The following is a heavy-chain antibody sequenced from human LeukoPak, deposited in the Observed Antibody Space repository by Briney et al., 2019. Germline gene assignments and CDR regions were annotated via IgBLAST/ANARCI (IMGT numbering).Heavy chain of an antibody. CDR3: ARVSPAYSSSWDYYYGMDV. CDR1: GGTFSSYA. J-gene: IGHJ6*02. CDR2: IIPILGIA. V-gene: IGHV1-69*04. D-gene: IGHD6-13*01. Sequence: GSSVKVSCKASGGTFSSYAISWVRQAPGQGLEWMGGIIPILGIANYAQKFQGRVTITADKSTSTAYMELSSLRSEDTAVYYCARVSPAYSSSWDYYYGMDVWGQGTTVTVSS.